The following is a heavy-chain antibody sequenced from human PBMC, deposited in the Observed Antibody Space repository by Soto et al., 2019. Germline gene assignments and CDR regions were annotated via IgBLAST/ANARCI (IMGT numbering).Heavy chain of an antibody. V-gene: IGHV4-59*01. Sequence: PSETLSLTCTVSGGSISSYYWSWIRQPPGKGLEWIGYIYYSGSTNYNPSLKSRVTISVDTSKNQFSLKLSSVTAADTAVYYCARLGYYYGSGSYYWDYYYYMDVWGKGTTVTVSS. J-gene: IGHJ6*03. CDR1: GGSISSYY. CDR3: ARLGYYYGSGSYYWDYYYYMDV. D-gene: IGHD3-10*01. CDR2: IYYSGST.